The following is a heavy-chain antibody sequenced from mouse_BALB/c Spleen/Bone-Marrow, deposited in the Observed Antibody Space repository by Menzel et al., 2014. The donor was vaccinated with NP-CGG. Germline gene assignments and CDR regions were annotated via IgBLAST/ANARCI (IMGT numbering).Heavy chain of an antibody. CDR1: GYTFTSYY. CDR3: TRREYYRYDRAMDY. J-gene: IGHJ4*01. D-gene: IGHD2-14*01. Sequence: QVHLQQSGAELVKPGASVKLSCKASGYTFTSYYMYWVKQRPGQGLEWIGEINPSNGGTNFNEKFKSKATLTVDKSSSTAYMQLSSLTSEDSAVYYCTRREYYRYDRAMDYWGQGTSVTVSS. V-gene: IGHV1S81*02. CDR2: INPSNGGT.